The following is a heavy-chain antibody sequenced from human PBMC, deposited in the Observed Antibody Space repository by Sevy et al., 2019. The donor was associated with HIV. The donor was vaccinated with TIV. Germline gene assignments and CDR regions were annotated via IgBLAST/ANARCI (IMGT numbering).Heavy chain of an antibody. CDR1: GFTFSSYS. CDR3: ARVEYYYDGSGYYDY. CDR2: ISSSSSYI. D-gene: IGHD3-22*01. V-gene: IGHV3-21*01. Sequence: GGSLRLSCAASGFTFSSYSMNWVRQAPGKGLEWVSSISSSSSYIYYADSVKGRFTISRDNAKNLLYLQLNSLRAEDTAVYYCARVEYYYDGSGYYDYWGQGTLVTVSS. J-gene: IGHJ4*02.